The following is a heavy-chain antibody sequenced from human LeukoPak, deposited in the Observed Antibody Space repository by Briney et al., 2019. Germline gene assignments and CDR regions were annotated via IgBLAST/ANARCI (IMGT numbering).Heavy chain of an antibody. V-gene: IGHV1-46*01. Sequence: ASVKVSCRTSGYTFTNFYAHWVRQAPGQGLEWMGIINPSAGTTNYAQRFQGRDTMTWDTSTSTVYMELHSLRSDDTAVYYCARDTFGDPLDHWGQGTLVTVSS. J-gene: IGHJ4*02. CDR1: GYTFTNFY. D-gene: IGHD3-10*01. CDR3: ARDTFGDPLDH. CDR2: INPSAGTT.